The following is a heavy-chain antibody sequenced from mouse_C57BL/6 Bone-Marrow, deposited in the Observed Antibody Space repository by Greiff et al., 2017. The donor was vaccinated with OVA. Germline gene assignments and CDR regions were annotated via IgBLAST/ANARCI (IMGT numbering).Heavy chain of an antibody. J-gene: IGHJ2*01. CDR3: ARSTLYYFDY. CDR2: IYPGDGDT. V-gene: IGHV1-80*01. CDR1: GYAFSSYW. Sequence: QVQLKESGAELVKPGASVKISCKASGYAFSSYWMNWVKQRPGKGLEWIGQIYPGDGDTNYNGKFKGKATLTADKSSSTAYMQLSSLTSEDSAVYFCARSTLYYFDYWGQGTTLTVSS.